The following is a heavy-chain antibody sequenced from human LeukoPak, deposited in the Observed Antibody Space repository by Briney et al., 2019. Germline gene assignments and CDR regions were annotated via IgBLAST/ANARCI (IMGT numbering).Heavy chain of an antibody. Sequence: GGSLRLSCAASGFTFSSSGMHSVRQALGTGLWWVAFIRYDGSNKFYADSVKGHFTISRDNSKNTLYLQMDRLRAEDTAVFYCAKAGPGYTEPSSVHYWGQGTLVTVSS. D-gene: IGHD5-18*01. J-gene: IGHJ4*02. CDR3: AKAGPGYTEPSSVHY. CDR2: IRYDGSNK. V-gene: IGHV3-30*02. CDR1: GFTFSSSG.